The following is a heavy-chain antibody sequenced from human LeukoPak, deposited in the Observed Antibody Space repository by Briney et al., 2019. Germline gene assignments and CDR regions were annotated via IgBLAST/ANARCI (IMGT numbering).Heavy chain of an antibody. J-gene: IGHJ4*02. CDR1: GGPFSDYY. CDR3: ASSPVGATDY. V-gene: IGHV4-34*01. D-gene: IGHD1-26*01. Sequence: PSETLSLTCAVYGGPFSDYYWTWIRQPPGKGLEWIGYIYYSGSTYYNPSLKSRVTISVDTSKNQFSLKLSSVTAADTAVYYCASSPVGATDYWGQGTLVTVSS. CDR2: IYYSGST.